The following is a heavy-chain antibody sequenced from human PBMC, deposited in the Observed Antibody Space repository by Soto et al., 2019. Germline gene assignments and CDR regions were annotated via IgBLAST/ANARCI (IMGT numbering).Heavy chain of an antibody. Sequence: ASVKVSCKASGYTFTSYGISWVRQAPGQGLEWMGWISAYNGNTNYAQKLQGRVTMTTDTSTSTAYMELRSLRSDDTAVYYCARVLLWFGEDYYMDVWGKGTTVTVSS. D-gene: IGHD3-10*01. CDR2: ISAYNGNT. V-gene: IGHV1-18*01. CDR1: GYTFTSYG. CDR3: ARVLLWFGEDYYMDV. J-gene: IGHJ6*03.